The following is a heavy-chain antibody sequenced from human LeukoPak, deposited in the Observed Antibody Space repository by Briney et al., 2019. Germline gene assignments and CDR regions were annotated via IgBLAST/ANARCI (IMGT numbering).Heavy chain of an antibody. CDR3: AKLVCSSTSCYP. CDR1: GFTFSSYA. CDR2: ISGSGGST. V-gene: IGHV3-23*01. Sequence: GGSLRLSCAASGFTFSSYAMSWVRQAPGKGLEWVSAISGSGGSTYYADSVKGRFTISRDNSKNTLYLQMNSLRAEDMAVYYCAKLVCSSTSCYPWGQGTLVTVSS. J-gene: IGHJ5*02. D-gene: IGHD2-2*01.